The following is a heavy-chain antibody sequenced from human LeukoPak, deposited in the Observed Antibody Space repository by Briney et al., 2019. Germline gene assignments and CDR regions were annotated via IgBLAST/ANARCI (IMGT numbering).Heavy chain of an antibody. J-gene: IGHJ1*01. Sequence: GGSLRLSCAASGFTFSSYAMHWVRQAPGKGLEWVAVISYDGSNKYYADSVKGRFTISRDNSKNTLYLQMNSLRAEDTAVYYCARDGQLVREYFQHWGQGTLVTVSS. CDR1: GFTFSSYA. CDR2: ISYDGSNK. D-gene: IGHD6-6*01. CDR3: ARDGQLVREYFQH. V-gene: IGHV3-30-3*01.